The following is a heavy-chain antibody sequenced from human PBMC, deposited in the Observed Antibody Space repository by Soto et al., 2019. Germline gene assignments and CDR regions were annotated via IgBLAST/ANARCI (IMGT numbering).Heavy chain of an antibody. CDR3: VRTSLVVAAATREDY. V-gene: IGHV3-74*01. D-gene: IGHD2-15*01. CDR2: INRDGSST. CDR1: GFTFSSYW. Sequence: EVQLVESGGGLVQPGGSLRLSCAASGFTFSSYWMNWVRQAPGKGLVWVSSINRDGSSTSYADSVKGRFTISRDNAKNTLYLQMNSLRAEDTAVYYCVRTSLVVAAATREDYWGQGTLVTVSS. J-gene: IGHJ4*02.